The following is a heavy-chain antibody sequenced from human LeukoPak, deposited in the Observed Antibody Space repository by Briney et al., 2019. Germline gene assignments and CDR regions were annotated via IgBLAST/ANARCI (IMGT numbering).Heavy chain of an antibody. CDR2: ISSSSSTI. CDR1: GFTFSSYS. J-gene: IGHJ5*02. Sequence: PGGSLRLSCVASGFTFSSYSMNWVRQAPGKGLEWVSYISSSSSTIYYADSVKGRFTISRDNAKNSLYLQMNSLRAEDTAVYYCARGVLEMATITWFDPWGQGTLVTVSS. V-gene: IGHV3-48*01. CDR3: ARGVLEMATITWFDP. D-gene: IGHD5-24*01.